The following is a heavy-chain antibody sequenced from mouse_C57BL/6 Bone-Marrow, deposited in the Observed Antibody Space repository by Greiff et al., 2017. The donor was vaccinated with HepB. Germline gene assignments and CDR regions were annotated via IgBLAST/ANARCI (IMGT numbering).Heavy chain of an antibody. CDR2: IHPNSGST. CDR1: GYTFTSYW. CDR3: ARSKLTGTAWFAY. Sequence: QVHVKQSGAELVKPGASVKLSCKASGYTFTSYWMHWVKQRPGQGLEWIGMIHPNSGSTNYNEKFKSKATLTVDKSSSTAYMQLSSLTSEDSAVYYCARSKLTGTAWFAYWGQGTLVTVSA. D-gene: IGHD4-1*01. J-gene: IGHJ3*01. V-gene: IGHV1-64*01.